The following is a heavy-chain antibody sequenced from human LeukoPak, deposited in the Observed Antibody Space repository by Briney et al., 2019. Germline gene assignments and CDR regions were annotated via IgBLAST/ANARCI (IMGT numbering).Heavy chain of an antibody. CDR3: ARPNYDILTGYSRGDAFDI. Sequence: GGSLRLSCAASGFTFNNYEMNWVRQPPGKGLEWVSYISSSGRTMFYADSVKGRFTISRDNAKNSLYLQMNSLRAEDTAVYYCARPNYDILTGYSRGDAFDIWGQGTMVTVSS. J-gene: IGHJ3*02. CDR1: GFTFNNYE. CDR2: ISSSGRTM. D-gene: IGHD3-9*01. V-gene: IGHV3-48*03.